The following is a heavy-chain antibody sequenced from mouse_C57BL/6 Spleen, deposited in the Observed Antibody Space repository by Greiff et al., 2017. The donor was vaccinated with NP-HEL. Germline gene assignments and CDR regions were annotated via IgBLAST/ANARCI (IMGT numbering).Heavy chain of an antibody. CDR2: IYPGNSDT. Sequence: EVQLQQSGTVLARPGASVKMSCKTSGYTFTSYWMHWVKQRPGQGLEWIGAIYPGNSDTSYNQKFKGKAKLTAVTSASTAYMEHSSLTNEDSAVYYCTNYYGSSWFAYWGQGTLVTVSA. CDR1: GYTFTSYW. J-gene: IGHJ3*01. D-gene: IGHD1-1*01. V-gene: IGHV1-5*01. CDR3: TNYYGSSWFAY.